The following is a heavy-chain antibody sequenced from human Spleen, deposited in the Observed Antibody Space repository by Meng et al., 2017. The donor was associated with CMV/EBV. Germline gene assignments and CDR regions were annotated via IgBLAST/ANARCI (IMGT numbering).Heavy chain of an antibody. Sequence: GESLKISCVASGFTLSNYWMSWVRQAPGKGLEWVASIKKDGSEKYYVDSVKGRFTISRENAKNSLYLQMNGLRVEDTAVYYCARDRHQLPVYYYDYWGQGTLVTVSS. V-gene: IGHV3-7*01. CDR1: GFTLSNYW. CDR2: IKKDGSEK. CDR3: ARDRHQLPVYYYDY. D-gene: IGHD2-2*01. J-gene: IGHJ4*02.